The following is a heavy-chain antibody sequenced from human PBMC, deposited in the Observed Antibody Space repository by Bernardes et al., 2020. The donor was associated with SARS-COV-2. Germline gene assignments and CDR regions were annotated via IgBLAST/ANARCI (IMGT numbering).Heavy chain of an antibody. D-gene: IGHD1-26*01. Sequence: ASVKVSCKASGYTFTNYALTWVRQAPGQGFEWMGWINTYSGDTQYAQSLQGRVTMTTDTSTNTAYMELRSLRSDDTAVYYCARDEGGSEGSWGQGTLVTVSS. CDR1: GYTFTNYA. CDR3: ARDEGGSEGS. CDR2: INTYSGDT. J-gene: IGHJ5*02. V-gene: IGHV1-18*01.